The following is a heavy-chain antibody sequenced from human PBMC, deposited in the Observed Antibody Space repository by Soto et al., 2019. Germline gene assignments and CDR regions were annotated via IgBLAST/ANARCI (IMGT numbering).Heavy chain of an antibody. CDR3: ARDPIGPGIFDY. D-gene: IGHD1-26*01. J-gene: IGHJ4*02. V-gene: IGHV3-33*01. Sequence: QVQLGESGGGVVQPGRSLRLSCVASGFTFSSYGMHRVRQAPGKGLEWVAVIWYDASDKYYAESVKGRFTISRDNTKNTMYLQMNSLRAEDTAVYYCARDPIGPGIFDYWGQGTLVTVSS. CDR1: GFTFSSYG. CDR2: IWYDASDK.